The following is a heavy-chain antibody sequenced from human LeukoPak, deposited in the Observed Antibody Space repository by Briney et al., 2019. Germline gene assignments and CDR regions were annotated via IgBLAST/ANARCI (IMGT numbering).Heavy chain of an antibody. D-gene: IGHD5-18*01. J-gene: IGHJ4*02. CDR3: AKDRVRGYSYGYADFDY. CDR2: ISGSGGST. V-gene: IGHV3-23*01. Sequence: GGSLRLSCAASGFTFSSYGMSWVRQAPGKGLEWVSAISGSGGSTYYADSVKGRFTISRDNSKNTLYLQMNSLRAEDTAVYYCAKDRVRGYSYGYADFDYWGQGTLVTVSS. CDR1: GFTFSSYG.